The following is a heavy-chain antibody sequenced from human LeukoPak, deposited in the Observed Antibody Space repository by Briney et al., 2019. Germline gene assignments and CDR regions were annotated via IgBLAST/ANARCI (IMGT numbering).Heavy chain of an antibody. CDR2: IIDTGST. J-gene: IGHJ4*02. CDR3: ARGLASGYPPIPFDY. V-gene: IGHV4-34*12. CDR1: GFTFSSYW. Sequence: GSLRLSCVASGFTFSSYWMTWIRQPPGKGLEWIGEIIDTGSTKYNSSLKSRVTISVDTSKNEFSLNLTSVTAADTAIYYCARGLASGYPPIPFDYWGQGTLVTVSS. D-gene: IGHD3-3*01.